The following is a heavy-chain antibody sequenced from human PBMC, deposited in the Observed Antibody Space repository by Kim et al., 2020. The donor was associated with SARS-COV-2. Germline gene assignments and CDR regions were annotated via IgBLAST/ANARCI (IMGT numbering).Heavy chain of an antibody. V-gene: IGHV3-23*01. J-gene: IGHJ4*02. Sequence: TYNADCVKGRFNVSRDNSNNTLYLQMSSLRADATAIYYCASQWELLFSFDYWGQGTLVTVSS. D-gene: IGHD1-26*01. CDR3: ASQWELLFSFDY. CDR2: T.